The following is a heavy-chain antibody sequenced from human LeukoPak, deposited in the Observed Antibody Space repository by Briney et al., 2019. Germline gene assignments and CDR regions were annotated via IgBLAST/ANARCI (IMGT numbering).Heavy chain of an antibody. Sequence: ASVKVSCKASGYTFTSYGICWVRQAPGQGLEWMGWISAYNGNINYAQKSQGRITMTTDTSTSTAYMELRSLRSDDTAVYFCARALVVVTAIPDSWGQGTLVTVSS. D-gene: IGHD2-21*02. CDR2: ISAYNGNI. CDR3: ARALVVVTAIPDS. J-gene: IGHJ4*02. CDR1: GYTFTSYG. V-gene: IGHV1-18*01.